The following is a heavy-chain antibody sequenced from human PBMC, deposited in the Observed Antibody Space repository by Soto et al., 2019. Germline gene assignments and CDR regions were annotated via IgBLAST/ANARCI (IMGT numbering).Heavy chain of an antibody. CDR1: GASISSDSR. D-gene: IGHD2-8*01. CDR2: ISQSGTT. J-gene: IGHJ6*02. V-gene: IGHV4-4*02. CDR3: AKKVSASLRIYYFFVLDV. Sequence: SETLSLTCAVSGASISSDSRWTWVRQPPGEGLEWIGEISQSGTTKYNPSLASRVTISVDKSKNQFSLRLTSMTAADTAVYYCAKKVSASLRIYYFFVLDVWGEGTPVTV.